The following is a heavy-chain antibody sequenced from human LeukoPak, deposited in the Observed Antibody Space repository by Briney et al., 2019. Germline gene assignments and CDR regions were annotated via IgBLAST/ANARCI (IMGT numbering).Heavy chain of an antibody. CDR2: ISGSGGST. Sequence: GGSLRLSCAASGFTFSSYAMSWVRQAPGKGLEWVSAISGSGGSTYYADSVKGRFTISRDNSKNTLYLQMNSLRAEDTAVYYCAKLTRPLVEVVAATLGNYFDYWGQGTLVTVSS. D-gene: IGHD2-15*01. CDR1: GFTFSSYA. V-gene: IGHV3-23*01. J-gene: IGHJ4*02. CDR3: AKLTRPLVEVVAATLGNYFDY.